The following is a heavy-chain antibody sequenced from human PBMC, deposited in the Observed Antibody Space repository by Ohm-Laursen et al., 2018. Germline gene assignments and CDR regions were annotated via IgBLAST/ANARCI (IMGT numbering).Heavy chain of an antibody. CDR3: ARIQYSSSGVDAFDI. CDR2: IIPIFGTA. J-gene: IGHJ3*02. D-gene: IGHD6-6*01. V-gene: IGHV1-69*13. CDR1: GGTFSSYA. Sequence: SVKVSCKASGGTFSSYAISWVRQAPGQGLEWMGGIIPIFGTANYAQKFQGRVTITADESTSTAYMELSSLRSEDTAVYYCARIQYSSSGVDAFDIWGQGTMVTVSS.